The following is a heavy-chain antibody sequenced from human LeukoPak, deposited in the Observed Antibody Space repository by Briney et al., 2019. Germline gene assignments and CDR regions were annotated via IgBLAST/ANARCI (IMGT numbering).Heavy chain of an antibody. CDR2: IYYSGST. D-gene: IGHD4-11*01. CDR3: ASSTVTTGEYYFDY. V-gene: IGHV4-59*01. CDR1: GGSISSYY. J-gene: IGHJ4*02. Sequence: SETLSLTCTVSGGSISSYYWSWIRQPPGKGLEWIGYIYYSGSTNYNPSLKRRVTISVDTSKNQFSLQLSSVTAADTAVYYCASSTVTTGEYYFDYWGQGTLVTVSS.